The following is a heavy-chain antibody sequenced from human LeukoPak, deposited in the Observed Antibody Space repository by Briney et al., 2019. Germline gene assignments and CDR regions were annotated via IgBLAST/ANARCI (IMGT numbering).Heavy chain of an antibody. D-gene: IGHD3-10*01. Sequence: GGSLRLSCAASGFSFSSFAMTWVRQAPGKGLEWVSGIIDTGGATYYADSVKGRFAISRDNSKNTLFLQMNSLRAEDTAVYYCAKEVVLLWFGELSYYFDYWGQGTLVTVSS. V-gene: IGHV3-23*01. J-gene: IGHJ4*02. CDR1: GFSFSSFA. CDR3: AKEVVLLWFGELSYYFDY. CDR2: IIDTGGAT.